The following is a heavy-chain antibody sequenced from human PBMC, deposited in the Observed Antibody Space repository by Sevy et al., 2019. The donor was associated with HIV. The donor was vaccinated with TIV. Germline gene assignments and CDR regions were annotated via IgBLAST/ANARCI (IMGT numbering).Heavy chain of an antibody. CDR3: ARYGGTTYDRLVDS. CDR2: IFYSGNI. D-gene: IGHD3-16*01. CDR1: GGSMSDYY. J-gene: IGHJ4*02. V-gene: IGHV4-59*13. Sequence: SETLSLTCTVSGGSMSDYYWTWIRQPPGRGLEWIGNIFYSGNINYSPSLKSRLTISIDTSKNQFSLNLRSVTAADTAVYYCARYGGTTYDRLVDSWGQGTLVTVSS.